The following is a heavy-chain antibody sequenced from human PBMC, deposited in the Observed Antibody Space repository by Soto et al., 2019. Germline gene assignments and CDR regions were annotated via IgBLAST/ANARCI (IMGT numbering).Heavy chain of an antibody. Sequence: GASVKVSCKASGYTFTSYYMHWVRQAPGQGLEWMGIINPSGGSTSYAQKFQGRVTMTRDTSTSTVYMELSSLRSEDTAVYYCARRICSGGSCYHLDYWGQGTTVTVSS. CDR2: INPSGGST. CDR1: GYTFTSYY. J-gene: IGHJ4*02. D-gene: IGHD2-15*01. CDR3: ARRICSGGSCYHLDY. V-gene: IGHV1-46*03.